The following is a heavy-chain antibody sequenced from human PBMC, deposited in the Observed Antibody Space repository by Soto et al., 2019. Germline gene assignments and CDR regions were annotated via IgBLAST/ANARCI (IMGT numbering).Heavy chain of an antibody. D-gene: IGHD3-10*01. CDR2: LYYSGST. V-gene: IGHV4-39*01. CDR3: ARLRYYGSGYNWFDP. J-gene: IGHJ5*02. Sequence: SETLSLTCIVSGGSISSSNYYWGWIRQPPGKGLEWIGNLYYSGSTYYNPSLMSRVTISIDTSKNQFSLRLTSVTAADTAVYYCARLRYYGSGYNWFDPWGQGTLVTVS. CDR1: GGSISSSNYY.